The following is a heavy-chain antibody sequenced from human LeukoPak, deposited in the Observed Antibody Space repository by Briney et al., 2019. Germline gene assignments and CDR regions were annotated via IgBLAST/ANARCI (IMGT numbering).Heavy chain of an antibody. J-gene: IGHJ5*02. Sequence: GGSLRLSCVASGFTFSSYWMHWVRQAPGKGLVWVSRINSDGSSTSYADSVKGRFTISRDNAKNTLYLQMNSLRAEDTAVYYCAKEEYGGYENWFDPWGQGTLVTVSS. CDR2: INSDGSST. V-gene: IGHV3-74*01. D-gene: IGHD5-12*01. CDR3: AKEEYGGYENWFDP. CDR1: GFTFSSYW.